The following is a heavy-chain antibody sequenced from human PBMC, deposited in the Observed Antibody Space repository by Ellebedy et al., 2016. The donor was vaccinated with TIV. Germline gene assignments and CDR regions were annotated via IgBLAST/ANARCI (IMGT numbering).Heavy chain of an antibody. V-gene: IGHV3-48*01. D-gene: IGHD3-3*01. CDR3: AKGRGGGGSKYYTALDV. Sequence: GESLKISCAASGFTFSSYSMTWVRQAPGKGLEWVSYITSNNAVYYPDSVKGRFTMSRDNSKNTLYLQMNSLTAADTAVYFCAKGRGGGGSKYYTALDVWGQGITVTDAS. CDR1: GFTFSSYS. CDR2: ITSNNAV. J-gene: IGHJ6*02.